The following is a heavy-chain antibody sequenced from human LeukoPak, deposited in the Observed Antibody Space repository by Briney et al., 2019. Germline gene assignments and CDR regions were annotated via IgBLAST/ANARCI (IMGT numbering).Heavy chain of an antibody. Sequence: PSETLSLTCAVYGVSFSGYCWSWIRQPPGKGLEWIGEINHSGSTNYNPSLKSRVTISVNTSKNQFSLKLSSVTAPDTAVYYCARSAIDGSGVPDYWGQGTLVTVSS. CDR3: ARSAIDGSGVPDY. D-gene: IGHD3-10*01. CDR2: INHSGST. V-gene: IGHV4-34*01. CDR1: GVSFSGYC. J-gene: IGHJ4*02.